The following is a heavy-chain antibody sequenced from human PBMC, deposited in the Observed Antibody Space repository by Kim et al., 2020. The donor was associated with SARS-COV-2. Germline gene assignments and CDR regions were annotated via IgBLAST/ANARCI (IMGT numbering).Heavy chain of an antibody. V-gene: IGHV4-4*02. D-gene: IGHD4-17*01. Sequence: NYHPALKSRVTISVDKSKNQFSLKLSSVTAADTAVYYCARDRVTTDGMDVWGQGTTVTVSS. CDR3: ARDRVTTDGMDV. J-gene: IGHJ6*02.